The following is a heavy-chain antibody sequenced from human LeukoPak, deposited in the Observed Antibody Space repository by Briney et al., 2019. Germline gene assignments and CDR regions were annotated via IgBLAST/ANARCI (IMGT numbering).Heavy chain of an antibody. V-gene: IGHV3-7*05. J-gene: IGHJ2*01. CDR2: IKQDGSEK. CDR3: ARRYFDL. CDR1: GFTFSSYG. Sequence: PGRSLRLSCAASGFTFSSYGMHWVRQAPGKGLEWVANIKQDGSEKYYVDSVKGRFTISRDNAKNSLYLQMNSLRAEDTAVYYCARRYFDLWGRGTLVTVSS.